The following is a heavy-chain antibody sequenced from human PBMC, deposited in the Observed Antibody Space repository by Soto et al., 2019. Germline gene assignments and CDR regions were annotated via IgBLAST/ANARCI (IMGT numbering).Heavy chain of an antibody. Sequence: QVQLVQSGAEVKKPGASVKVSCKASGYTFTSYGISWVRQAPGQGLEWMGWISAYNGNTNYAQKLQGRVTMTTDTSTSTAYMELRRLRSDDTSVYYCARDLGGYCSGVFCIDAYYYGMDVWGQGTTVTVSS. J-gene: IGHJ6*02. V-gene: IGHV1-18*01. CDR2: ISAYNGNT. CDR1: GYTFTSYG. D-gene: IGHD2-15*01. CDR3: ARDLGGYCSGVFCIDAYYYGMDV.